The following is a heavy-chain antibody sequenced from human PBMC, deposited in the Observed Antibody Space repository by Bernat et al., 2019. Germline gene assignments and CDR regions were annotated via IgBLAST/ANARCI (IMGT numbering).Heavy chain of an antibody. J-gene: IGHJ3*02. CDR2: MSSSSSYI. V-gene: IGHV3-21*01. CDR1: GFTFSSYS. CDR3: AREALGYDVQDAFDI. Sequence: EVQLVESGGGLVKPGGSLRLSCAASGFTFSSYSMNWVRQAPGKGLELVPSMSSSSSYIYYADSGKGRFTISRDNAKNSLYLQMNSLRAEETAVYYCAREALGYDVQDAFDIWGQGTMVTVSS. D-gene: IGHD5-12*01.